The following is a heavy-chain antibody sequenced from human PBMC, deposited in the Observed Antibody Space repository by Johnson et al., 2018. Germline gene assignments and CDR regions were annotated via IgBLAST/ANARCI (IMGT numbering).Heavy chain of an antibody. V-gene: IGHV3-7*01. CDR3: ARDLYYYYYMDV. CDR1: GFTFSSYW. J-gene: IGHJ6*03. Sequence: VQLVESGGGLVQPGGSLRLSCAASGFTFSSYWMSWVRQAPGKGLEWVANIKQDGSEKYYVDSVKGRFPISRDNAKNSLYLQMNSLRAEDTAVYYGARDLYYYYYMDVWGKGTTVTVSS. CDR2: IKQDGSEK.